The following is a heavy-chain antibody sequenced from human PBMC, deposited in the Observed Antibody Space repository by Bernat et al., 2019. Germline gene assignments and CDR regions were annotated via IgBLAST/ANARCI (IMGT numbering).Heavy chain of an antibody. J-gene: IGHJ6*02. Sequence: QVQLVQSGAEVKKPGSSVKVSCKASGGTFSSYAISWVRQAPGQGLEWMGGIIPIFGTANYAQKFQGRVTITADKSTSTAYMELSSLRSEDTAVYYCARSDYYDILTGYPRYYYYGMDVWGQGTTVTVSS. CDR3: ARSDYYDILTGYPRYYYYGMDV. V-gene: IGHV1-69*06. D-gene: IGHD3-9*01. CDR1: GGTFSSYA. CDR2: IIPIFGTA.